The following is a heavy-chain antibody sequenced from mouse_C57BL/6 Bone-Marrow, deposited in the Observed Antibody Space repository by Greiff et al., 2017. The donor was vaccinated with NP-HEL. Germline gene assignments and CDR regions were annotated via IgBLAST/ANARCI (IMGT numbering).Heavy chain of an antibody. CDR3: AWGSSIAY. CDR2: IAPSDSYT. D-gene: IGHD1-1*01. J-gene: IGHJ3*01. V-gene: IGHV1-50*01. CDR1: GYTFTSYW. Sequence: QVQLQQPGAELVKPGASVKLSCTASGYTFTSYWMQWVKQRPGQGLELIGEIAPSDSYTNYNQTFKGKAPLTVDTSSSTADRRLSSLTSEDSAVYYRAWGSSIAYWGQGTLVTVSA.